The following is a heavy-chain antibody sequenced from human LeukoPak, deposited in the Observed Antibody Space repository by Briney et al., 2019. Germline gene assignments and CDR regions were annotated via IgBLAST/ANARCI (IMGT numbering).Heavy chain of an antibody. Sequence: GGSLRLSCAASGFTFSSYAMSWVRQAPGKGLEWVSAISGSGGSTYYADSVKGRFTISRDNYNNTLYLQMNSLRAEDTAVYYCARASTMSGNRFDYWGQGTLVTVSS. CDR1: GFTFSSYA. CDR3: ARASTMSGNRFDY. J-gene: IGHJ4*02. D-gene: IGHD1-14*01. V-gene: IGHV3-23*01. CDR2: ISGSGGST.